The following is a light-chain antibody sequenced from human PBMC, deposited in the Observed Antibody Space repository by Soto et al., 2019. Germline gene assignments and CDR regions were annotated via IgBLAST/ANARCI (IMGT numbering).Light chain of an antibody. CDR1: SSNIGSNT. Sequence: QSVLTQPPSASGTPGQRVTISCSGSSSNIGSNTVNWYQQLPGTAPKLLIYSNNQRPSGVPDRFSGSKSGTSASLAISGPQSEDEADYYCAAWDDSLNGYVFGTGTRSPS. CDR2: SNN. J-gene: IGLJ1*01. CDR3: AAWDDSLNGYV. V-gene: IGLV1-44*01.